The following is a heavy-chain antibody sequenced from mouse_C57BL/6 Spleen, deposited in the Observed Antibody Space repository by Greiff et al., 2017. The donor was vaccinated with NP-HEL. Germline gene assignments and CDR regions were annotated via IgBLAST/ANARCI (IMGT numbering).Heavy chain of an antibody. CDR1: GYTFTDYN. Sequence: VQLKESGPELVKPGASVKIPCKASGYTFTDYNMDWVKQSHGKSLEWIGDINPNNGGTIYNQKFKGKATLTVDKSSSTAYMELRSLTSEDTAVYYCARSTTVPFAYWGQETLVTVSA. D-gene: IGHD1-1*01. J-gene: IGHJ3*01. CDR3: ARSTTVPFAY. CDR2: INPNNGGT. V-gene: IGHV1-18*01.